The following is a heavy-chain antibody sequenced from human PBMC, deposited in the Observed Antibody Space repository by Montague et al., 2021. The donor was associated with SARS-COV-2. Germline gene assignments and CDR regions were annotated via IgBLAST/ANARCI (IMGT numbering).Heavy chain of an antibody. D-gene: IGHD6-25*01. Sequence: SLRLSCAASGFTFGDYALRWVRQAPGKGLEWVSAISCNSGYIDYAGSVKGRFTISRDNDKNSLYLEMNSLSAEDTALYYCANGAAKTFYYNGMDVWGQGTTVTVSS. CDR1: GFTFGDYA. J-gene: IGHJ6*02. CDR3: ANGAAKTFYYNGMDV. CDR2: ISCNSGYI. V-gene: IGHV3-9*01.